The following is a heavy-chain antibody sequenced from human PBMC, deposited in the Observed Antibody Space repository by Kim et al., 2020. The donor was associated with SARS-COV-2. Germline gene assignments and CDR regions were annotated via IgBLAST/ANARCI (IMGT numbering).Heavy chain of an antibody. V-gene: IGHV4-39*07. Sequence: SLQSRVTISVDTSKNQFSRKLSSVTAADTAVYYCARDHLGVVVVAATSDYWGQGTLVTVSS. CDR3: ARDHLGVVVVAATSDY. J-gene: IGHJ4*02. D-gene: IGHD2-15*01.